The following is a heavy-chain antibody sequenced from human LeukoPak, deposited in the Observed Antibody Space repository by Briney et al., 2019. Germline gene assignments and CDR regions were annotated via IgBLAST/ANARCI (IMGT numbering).Heavy chain of an antibody. V-gene: IGHV1-8*01. Sequence: ASVKVTCKASGYTFTSYDINWVRQATGQGLEWMGWMNPNSGNTGYAQKFQGRVTMTRNTSISTAYMELSSLRSEDTAVYYCARAYDFWSGSYGMDVWGQGTTVTVSS. D-gene: IGHD3-3*01. J-gene: IGHJ6*02. CDR1: GYTFTSYD. CDR2: MNPNSGNT. CDR3: ARAYDFWSGSYGMDV.